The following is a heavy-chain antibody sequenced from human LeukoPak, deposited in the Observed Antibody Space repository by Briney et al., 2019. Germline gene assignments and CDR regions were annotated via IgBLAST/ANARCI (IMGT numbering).Heavy chain of an antibody. V-gene: IGHV1-69*06. CDR3: ASQSIAARQFFDY. CDR1: GGTFSSYA. Sequence: SVKVSCKASGGTFSSYAISWVRQAPGQGLEWMGGIIPIFGTANYAQKFQGRVTIPADKSTSTAYMELSSLRSEDTAVYYCASQSIAARQFFDYWGQGTLVTVSS. J-gene: IGHJ4*02. CDR2: IIPIFGTA. D-gene: IGHD6-6*01.